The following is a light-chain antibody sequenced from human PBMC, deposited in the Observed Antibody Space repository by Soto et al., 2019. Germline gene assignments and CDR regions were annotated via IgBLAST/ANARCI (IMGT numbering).Light chain of an antibody. V-gene: IGKV1-5*01. CDR2: AAS. CDR3: QQYYSYPRT. J-gene: IGKJ3*01. CDR1: QSISSW. Sequence: DIQMTQSPSPLSASLGDRVTITCRASQSISSWLAWYQQKPGKAPKLLLYAASTLQSGVPSRFSGSGSGTDCTLTISCLQSEDVATYYCQQYYSYPRTFGPGTKVDIK.